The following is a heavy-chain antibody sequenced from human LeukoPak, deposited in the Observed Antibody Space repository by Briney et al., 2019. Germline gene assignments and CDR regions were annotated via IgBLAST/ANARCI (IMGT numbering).Heavy chain of an antibody. CDR1: GYSFTSYW. V-gene: IGHV5-51*01. Sequence: GESLKIPCKGSGYSFTSYWIGWVREIPGKGLEWMGIIYPGDSDTRYSPSFQGQVTISADKSISTAYLQWSSLKASDTAMYYCARTTYGSGSYYPNSFDYWGQGTLVTVSS. CDR3: ARTTYGSGSYYPNSFDY. J-gene: IGHJ4*02. CDR2: IYPGDSDT. D-gene: IGHD3-10*01.